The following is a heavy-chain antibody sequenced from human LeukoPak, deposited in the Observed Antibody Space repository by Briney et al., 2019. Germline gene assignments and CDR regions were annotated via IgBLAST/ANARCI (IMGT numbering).Heavy chain of an antibody. CDR3: ARDPLNRRWGSYYFDY. CDR1: GFTFDDYA. J-gene: IGHJ4*02. Sequence: GRSLRLSCAASGFTFDDYAMHWVRQAPGKGLEWVSGISWNSGSIGYADSVKGRFTISRDNSKSTVYLQVNSLRSEDTAVFYCARDPLNRRWGSYYFDYWGQGTLVTVSS. D-gene: IGHD7-27*01. CDR2: ISWNSGSI. V-gene: IGHV3-9*01.